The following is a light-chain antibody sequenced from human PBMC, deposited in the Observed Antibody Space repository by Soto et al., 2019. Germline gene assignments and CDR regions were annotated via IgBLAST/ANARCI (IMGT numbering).Light chain of an antibody. V-gene: IGLV2-23*02. CDR3: CSYAGTTTFVI. Sequence: QSALTQPASVSGSPGQSITISCTGTNRDIGIYNLVSWYQQHPGKVPQVIIYDVTKRPSGVSDRFSGSKSGNTASLTISGLQAEDEADYYCCSYAGTTTFVIFGGGTKLT. J-gene: IGLJ2*01. CDR1: NRDIGIYNL. CDR2: DVT.